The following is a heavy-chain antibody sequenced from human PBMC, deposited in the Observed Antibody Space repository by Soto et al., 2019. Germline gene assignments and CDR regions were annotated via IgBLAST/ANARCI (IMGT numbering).Heavy chain of an antibody. V-gene: IGHV3-48*03. CDR2: ISSSGSTI. D-gene: IGHD3-9*01. Sequence: EVQLVESGGGLVQPGGSLRLSCAASGFTFSSYEMNWVRQAPGKGLEWVSYISSSGSTIYYADSVKGRFTISGDNAKNSLYLQMNSLRAEDTAVYYCASGVNYDILTGYYNLFDYWGQGTLVTVSS. J-gene: IGHJ4*02. CDR3: ASGVNYDILTGYYNLFDY. CDR1: GFTFSSYE.